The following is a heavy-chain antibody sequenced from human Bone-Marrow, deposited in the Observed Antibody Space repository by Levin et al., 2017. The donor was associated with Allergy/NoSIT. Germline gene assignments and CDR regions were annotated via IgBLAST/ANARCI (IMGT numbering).Heavy chain of an antibody. CDR3: ASFAAGSLYYGLDV. Sequence: GGSLRLSCTDSRFTFNTYAMSWVRQAPGKGLEWVSAISGAAGRTHYADSVKGRFTISRDNSKNTLYLELSSLRAADTAVYYCASFAAGSLYYGLDVWGQGTTVTVSS. J-gene: IGHJ6*02. CDR1: RFTFNTYA. D-gene: IGHD6-13*01. CDR2: ISGAAGRT. V-gene: IGHV3-23*01.